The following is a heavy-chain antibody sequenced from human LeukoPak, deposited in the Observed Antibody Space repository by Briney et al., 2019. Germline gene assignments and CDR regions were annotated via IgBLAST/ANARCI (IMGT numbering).Heavy chain of an antibody. Sequence: GSLRLSCAASGFIFSTHSMSWVRQAPGEGLEWVSSISSGSSHIYCADSIKGRFTISRDNAKKSLFLQMNSLRAEDTAVYYCARDFRTQLDGYSPPYHFDYWGQGDLVTVSS. J-gene: IGHJ4*02. CDR3: ARDFRTQLDGYSPPYHFDY. V-gene: IGHV3-21*01. CDR1: GFIFSTHS. CDR2: ISSGSSHI. D-gene: IGHD5-24*01.